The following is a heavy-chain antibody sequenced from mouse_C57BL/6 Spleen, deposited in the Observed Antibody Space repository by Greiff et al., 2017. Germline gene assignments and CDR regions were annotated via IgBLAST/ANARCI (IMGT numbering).Heavy chain of an antibody. V-gene: IGHV1-74*01. CDR2: IHPSDSDT. J-gene: IGHJ4*01. CDR3: ATYGNYVGYAMDY. CDR1: GYTFTSYW. Sequence: VQLQQPGAELVKPGASVKVSCKASGYTFTSYWMHWVKQRPGQGLEWIGRIHPSDSDTNYNQKFKGKATLTVDKSSSTAYMQLSSLTSEDSAVYYCATYGNYVGYAMDYWGQGTSVTVSS. D-gene: IGHD2-1*01.